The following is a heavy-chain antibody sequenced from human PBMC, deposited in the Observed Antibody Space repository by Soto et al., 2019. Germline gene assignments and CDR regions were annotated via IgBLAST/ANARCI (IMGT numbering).Heavy chain of an antibody. CDR1: GGSISSGGYS. D-gene: IGHD6-13*01. Sequence: SETLSLTCAVSGGSISSGGYSWSWIRQPPGKGLEWIGYIYHSGSTYYNPSLKSRVTISVDTSKNQFSLKLSSVTAADTAVYYCARGRVRRGMDVWGQGTTVTVSS. V-gene: IGHV4-30-2*01. CDR2: IYHSGST. CDR3: ARGRVRRGMDV. J-gene: IGHJ6*02.